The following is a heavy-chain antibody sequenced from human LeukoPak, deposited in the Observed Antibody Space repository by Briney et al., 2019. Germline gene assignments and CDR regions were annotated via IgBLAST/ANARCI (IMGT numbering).Heavy chain of an antibody. J-gene: IGHJ4*02. CDR3: VKGFTYSRDVFEY. V-gene: IGHV3-64D*06. CDR2: ISSDGGGT. CDR1: GFTFRSYA. Sequence: PGGSLRLSCSASGFTFRSYAMHWVRQAPGKGLQYVSAISSDGGGTYYADSVKGRFTISRDNSKNTLSLEVTSLRVEDTAVYYCVKGFTYSRDVFEYWGQGTLVTVSS. D-gene: IGHD5-18*01.